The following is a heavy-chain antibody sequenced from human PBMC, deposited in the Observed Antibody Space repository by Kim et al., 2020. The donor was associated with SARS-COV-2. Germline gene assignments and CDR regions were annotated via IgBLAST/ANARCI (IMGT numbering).Heavy chain of an antibody. CDR1: GYTFTSYA. CDR3: ARGSVAMGWFDP. CDR2: INAGNGNT. Sequence: ASVKVSCKASGYTFTSYAMHWVRQAPGQRLEWMGWINAGNGNTKYSQKFQGRVTITRDTSASTAYMELSSLRSEDTAVYYCARGSVAMGWFDPWGQGTLVTVSS. D-gene: IGHD2-15*01. J-gene: IGHJ5*02. V-gene: IGHV1-3*01.